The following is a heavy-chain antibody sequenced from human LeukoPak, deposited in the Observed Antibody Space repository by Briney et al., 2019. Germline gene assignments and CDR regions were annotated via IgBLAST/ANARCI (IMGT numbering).Heavy chain of an antibody. CDR1: GYSFTDYY. D-gene: IGHD2-21*01. J-gene: IGHJ5*02. Sequence: ASVKVSCKTSGYSFTDYYMHWMRQAPGQGLEWMGWINPNSGGTSSAQKFQGRVTMTRDTSITTVYMEVSWLTSDDTAIYYCARADRLHGGPYLIGPWGQGTLVTVSS. CDR2: INPNSGGT. CDR3: ARADRLHGGPYLIGP. V-gene: IGHV1-2*02.